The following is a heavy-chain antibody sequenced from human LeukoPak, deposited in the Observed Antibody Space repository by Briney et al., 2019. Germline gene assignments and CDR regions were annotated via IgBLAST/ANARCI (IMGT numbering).Heavy chain of an antibody. CDR2: IYYSGST. J-gene: IGHJ3*02. V-gene: IGHV4-39*07. Sequence: SETLSLTCTVSGGSISSSSYYWGWIRQPPGKGLEWIGSIYYSGSTYYNPSLKSRVTISVDTPKNQFSLKLSSVTAADTAVYYCAREGRGYGAAFDIWGQGTMVTVSS. CDR3: AREGRGYGAAFDI. D-gene: IGHD3-10*01. CDR1: GGSISSSSYY.